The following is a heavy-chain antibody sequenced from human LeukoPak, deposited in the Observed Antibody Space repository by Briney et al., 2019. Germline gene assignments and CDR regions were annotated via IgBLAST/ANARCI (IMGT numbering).Heavy chain of an antibody. J-gene: IGHJ4*02. Sequence: SETLSLTCAVYGGSFSGYYWSWIRQPPGKGLEWIGEINHSGSTNYNPSLKSRVTISVDTSKNQFSLKLSSVTAADTAVYYRARGPGLEPTDYWGQGTLVTVSS. CDR3: ARGPGLEPTDY. D-gene: IGHD1-1*01. CDR1: GGSFSGYY. CDR2: INHSGST. V-gene: IGHV4-34*01.